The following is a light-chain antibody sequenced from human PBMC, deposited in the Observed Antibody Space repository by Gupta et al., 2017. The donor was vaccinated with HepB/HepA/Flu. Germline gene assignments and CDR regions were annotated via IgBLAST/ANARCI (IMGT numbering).Light chain of an antibody. Sequence: DIVVTQSADSLAVSLGERATINCKSSQSLLYSSNNKNYLAWYQHKPGQPPKLLISWASTRESGVPDRFSGSGSGTDFTLTISSLQPEDVAVYYCQQYYATPPVTFGQGTKVEIK. CDR2: WAS. V-gene: IGKV4-1*01. J-gene: IGKJ1*01. CDR1: QSLLYSSNNKNY. CDR3: QQYYATPPVT.